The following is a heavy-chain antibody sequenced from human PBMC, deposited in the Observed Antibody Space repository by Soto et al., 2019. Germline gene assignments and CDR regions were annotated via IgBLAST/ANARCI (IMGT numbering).Heavy chain of an antibody. CDR2: ISGSGGST. CDR3: AKDAGSSSWEYYYYMDV. CDR1: GFTFSSYA. V-gene: IGHV3-23*01. Sequence: GGCLRPSCAASGFTFSSYAMSWVRQAPGKGLEWVSAISGSGGSTYYADSVKGRFTISRDNSKNTLYLQMNRLRAADTAVYYCAKDAGSSSWEYYYYMDVWGKGTTVTVSS. D-gene: IGHD6-13*01. J-gene: IGHJ6*03.